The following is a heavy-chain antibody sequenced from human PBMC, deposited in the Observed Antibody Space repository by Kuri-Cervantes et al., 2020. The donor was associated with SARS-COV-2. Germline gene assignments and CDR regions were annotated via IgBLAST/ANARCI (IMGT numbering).Heavy chain of an antibody. CDR1: GFTFSNAW. Sequence: GGSLRLSCAASGFTFSNAWMSWVRQAPGKGLEWVAFIRYDGSNKYYADSVKGRFTISRDNSKNTLYLQMNSLRAEDTAVYYCAKDLGYGDYSDAFDIWGQGTMVTVSS. CDR2: IRYDGSNK. CDR3: AKDLGYGDYSDAFDI. V-gene: IGHV3-30*02. J-gene: IGHJ3*02. D-gene: IGHD4-17*01.